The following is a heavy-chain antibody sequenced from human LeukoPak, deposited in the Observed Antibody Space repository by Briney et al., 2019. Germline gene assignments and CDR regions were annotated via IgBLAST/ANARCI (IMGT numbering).Heavy chain of an antibody. D-gene: IGHD3-3*01. CDR3: ARVGVYDFWSGYYRRNYYGMDV. V-gene: IGHV3-13*01. Sequence: PGGSLRLSCAASGFTFSRYDMHWVRQATGKGLEWVSAIGTAGDTYYPGSVKGRFTISRENAKNSLYLQMNSLRAEDTAVYYCARVGVYDFWSGYYRRNYYGMDVWGQGTTVTVSS. J-gene: IGHJ6*02. CDR1: GFTFSRYD. CDR2: IGTAGDT.